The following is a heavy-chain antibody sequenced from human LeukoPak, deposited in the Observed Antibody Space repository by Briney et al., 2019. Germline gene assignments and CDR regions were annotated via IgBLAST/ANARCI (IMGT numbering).Heavy chain of an antibody. J-gene: IGHJ3*02. D-gene: IGHD3-22*01. Sequence: GGSLRLSCAASGFTFRDYHMSWIRQAPGKGLEWVSYISSSGSTIYYADSVKGRFTISRDNAKNSLYLQMNSLRAEDTAVYYCARSGYYSGDAFDIWGQGTMVTVSS. CDR1: GFTFRDYH. CDR2: ISSSGSTI. V-gene: IGHV3-11*04. CDR3: ARSGYYSGDAFDI.